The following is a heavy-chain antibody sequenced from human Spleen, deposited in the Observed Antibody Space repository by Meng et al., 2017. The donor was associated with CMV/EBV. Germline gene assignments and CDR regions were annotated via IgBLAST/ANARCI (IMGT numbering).Heavy chain of an antibody. J-gene: IGHJ6*02. V-gene: IGHV4-39*01. D-gene: IGHD6-19*01. CDR3: ARLRRGSGWYESYSYYNIMDL. CDR1: GGSIDSTSYY. CDR2: IYYSGSS. Sequence: QLQLQESGPGLVKPSETLSLTCTVSGGSIDSTSYYCGWIRQPPGKGLEWIGSIYYSGSSYYNPSLRSRVAMSVGTSYKQFSLRVSSLTAADTAMYFCARLRRGSGWYESYSYYNIMDLWGQGTLVTVSS.